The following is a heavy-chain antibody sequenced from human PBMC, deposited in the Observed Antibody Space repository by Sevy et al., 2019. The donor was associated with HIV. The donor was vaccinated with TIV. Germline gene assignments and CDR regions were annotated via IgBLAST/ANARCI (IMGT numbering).Heavy chain of an antibody. Sequence: GSLRLSCSASEFTFSSYAMSWVRQAPGKGLEWVSSISGSGRFTYYADFLEGRFIISRDNSKNTLSVQMNSLRAEDTAVYYCAKGFCSGATCPRDYYYYGMDVWGQGTTVTVSS. D-gene: IGHD2-15*01. J-gene: IGHJ6*02. V-gene: IGHV3-23*01. CDR3: AKGFCSGATCPRDYYYYGMDV. CDR2: ISGSGRFT. CDR1: EFTFSSYA.